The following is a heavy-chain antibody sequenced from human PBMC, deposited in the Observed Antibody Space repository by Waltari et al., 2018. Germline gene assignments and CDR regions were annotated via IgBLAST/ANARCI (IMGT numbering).Heavy chain of an antibody. CDR2: VHRSGRT. CDR1: GDSMSGSDF. J-gene: IGHJ4*02. CDR3: ARDRGRGLYLDS. D-gene: IGHD2-15*01. Sequence: QLQLQQSGPGLVKPSASLSLTCPVSGDSMSGSDFWNWVRQPPGKGLEWIGQVHRSGRTNYNPSLESRVTVSIDTSKNQFSLKVSSATAADTAVYYCARDRGRGLYLDSWGQGTQVTVSP. V-gene: IGHV4-4*02.